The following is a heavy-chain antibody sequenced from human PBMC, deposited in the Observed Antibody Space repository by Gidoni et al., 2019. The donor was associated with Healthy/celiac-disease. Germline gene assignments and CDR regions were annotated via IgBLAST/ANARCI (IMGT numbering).Heavy chain of an antibody. D-gene: IGHD3-10*01. Sequence: EVQLVESGGGVVRPGGSLRLSCAASGFTFDDYGMSWVRQAPGKGLEWVSGINWNGGSTGYADSVKGRFTISRDNAKNSLYLQMNSLRAEDTALYHCARDFRITMVRGEYNWFDPWGQGTLVTVSS. V-gene: IGHV3-20*01. J-gene: IGHJ5*02. CDR3: ARDFRITMVRGEYNWFDP. CDR1: GFTFDDYG. CDR2: INWNGGST.